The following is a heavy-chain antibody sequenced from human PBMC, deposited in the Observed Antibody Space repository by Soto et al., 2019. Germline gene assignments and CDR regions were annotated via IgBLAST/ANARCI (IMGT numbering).Heavy chain of an antibody. CDR2: ISVSSGIT. CDR3: AKVKRGGLVVVTANLVRA. V-gene: IGHV3-23*01. Sequence: EVQLLESGGGLVQPGGSLRLSCAASGFTFSSYAMSWVRQAPGRGLEWVAGISVSSGITYYADSGKGRFTISRDNSKNTLYLQMNSLRAEDTAVYYRAKVKRGGLVVVTANLVRAWGQGTLVTVSS. J-gene: IGHJ5*02. D-gene: IGHD2-15*01. CDR1: GFTFSSYA.